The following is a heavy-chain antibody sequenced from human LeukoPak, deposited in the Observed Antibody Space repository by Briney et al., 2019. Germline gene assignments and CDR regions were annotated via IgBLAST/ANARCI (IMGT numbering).Heavy chain of an antibody. CDR2: INHSGST. J-gene: IGHJ5*02. Sequence: PSETLSLTCAVYGGSFSGYYWSWIRQPPGKGLEWIGEINHSGSTNYNPSLKSRVTISVDTSKNQFSLNLSSVTAADTAVYYCATYDSGSGRFDPWGQGTLVTVSS. CDR1: GGSFSGYY. D-gene: IGHD3-10*01. V-gene: IGHV4-34*01. CDR3: ATYDSGSGRFDP.